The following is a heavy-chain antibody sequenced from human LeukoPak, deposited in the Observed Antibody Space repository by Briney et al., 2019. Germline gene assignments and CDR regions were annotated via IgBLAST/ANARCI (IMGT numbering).Heavy chain of an antibody. CDR3: ARGVSGSYGLDV. V-gene: IGHV3-74*01. D-gene: IGHD1-1*01. J-gene: IGHJ6*02. CDR1: GFTFSSSW. Sequence: PGGSLRLSCVASGFTFSSSWMHWVRQAPGKGLVWVSRLNGDGGSTNYADSVKGRFTISRDNAKNTLYLLMNSLRAEDTAVYYSARGVSGSYGLDVWGQGTTVTVSS. CDR2: LNGDGGST.